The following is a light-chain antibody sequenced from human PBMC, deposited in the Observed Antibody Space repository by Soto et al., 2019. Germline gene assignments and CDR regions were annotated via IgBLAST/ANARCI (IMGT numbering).Light chain of an antibody. CDR1: QDIRNC. Sequence: DIQMTQSPPSLSASVGDRVTITCRASQDIRNCVAWYQQKPGKAPKLLIYAASTLQSGVPSRFSGSGSGTDFTLTINSLQPEDVATYSCQKYSSVPVFGPGTKVEIK. CDR2: AAS. CDR3: QKYSSVPV. V-gene: IGKV1-27*01. J-gene: IGKJ3*01.